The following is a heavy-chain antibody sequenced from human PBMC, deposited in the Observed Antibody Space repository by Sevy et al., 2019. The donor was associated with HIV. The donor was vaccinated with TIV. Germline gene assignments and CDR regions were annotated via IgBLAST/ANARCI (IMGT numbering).Heavy chain of an antibody. J-gene: IGHJ4*02. CDR1: GFIFSNYA. CDR3: ARDPTFSSDTRGYYPFDS. D-gene: IGHD3-22*01. Sequence: GGSLRLSCAASGFIFSNYAIHWVRRAPGKGLEWVAVFSYDGSNKDYAASVKGRFTISRDNSRNTLFLQMNSLRLDDTAVYYCARDPTFSSDTRGYYPFDSWGQGTLVTVSS. V-gene: IGHV3-30*04. CDR2: FSYDGSNK.